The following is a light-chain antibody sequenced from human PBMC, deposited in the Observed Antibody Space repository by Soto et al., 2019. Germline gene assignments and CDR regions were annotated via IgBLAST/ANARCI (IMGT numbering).Light chain of an antibody. V-gene: IGLV2-14*01. CDR2: EVS. CDR3: SSYTSSSTLV. J-gene: IGLJ2*01. Sequence: ALTQPASVSGSPGQSITISCTGSSSDVGGYNYVSWYQQHPGKAPKLMIYEVSNRPSGISNRFSGSKSGNTASLTLSGLQAEDEADYYCSSYTSSSTLVFGGGTQLTVL. CDR1: SSDVGGYNY.